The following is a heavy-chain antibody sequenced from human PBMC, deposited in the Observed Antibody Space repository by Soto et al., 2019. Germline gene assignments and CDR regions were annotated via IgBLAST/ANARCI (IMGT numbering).Heavy chain of an antibody. CDR3: ARSYSSSWYIYYYYGMEV. J-gene: IGHJ6*02. D-gene: IGHD6-13*01. V-gene: IGHV3-7*03. CDR2: IKQDGSEK. Sequence: GGSLRLSCAASGFTFSSYWMSLVRQAPGKGLEWVANIKQDGSEKYYVDSVKGRFTISRDNAKNSLYLQMNSLRAEDTAVYYCARSYSSSWYIYYYYGMEVWGQGTTVTVSS. CDR1: GFTFSSYW.